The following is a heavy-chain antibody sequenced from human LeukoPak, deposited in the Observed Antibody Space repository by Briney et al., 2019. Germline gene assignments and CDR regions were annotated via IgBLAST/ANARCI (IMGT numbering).Heavy chain of an antibody. Sequence: PSETLSLTCTVSGGSISSSGYYWGWIRQPPGKGLEWSGSIYYSGSTYYNPSLKSRVTISVDTSKNQFSLKLSSVTAADTAVYYCARHRAPGNHYDYVWGSYRVFDYWGQGTLVTVSS. V-gene: IGHV4-39*01. J-gene: IGHJ4*02. CDR1: GGSISSSGYY. D-gene: IGHD3-16*02. CDR3: ARHRAPGNHYDYVWGSYRVFDY. CDR2: IYYSGST.